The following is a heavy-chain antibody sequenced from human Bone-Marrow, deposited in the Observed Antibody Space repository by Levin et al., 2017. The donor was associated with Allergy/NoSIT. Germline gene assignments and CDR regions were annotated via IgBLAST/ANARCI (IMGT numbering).Heavy chain of an antibody. CDR3: ARVEDYGELRYDY. CDR2: IKQDGSEK. D-gene: IGHD4-17*01. Sequence: LSLTCAASGFPFSSYWMSWVRQAPGKGLEWVANIKQDGSEKYYVDSVKGRFTISRDNAKNSLYLQMNSLRAEDTAVYYCARVEDYGELRYDYWGQGTLVTVSS. CDR1: GFPFSSYW. V-gene: IGHV3-7*03. J-gene: IGHJ4*02.